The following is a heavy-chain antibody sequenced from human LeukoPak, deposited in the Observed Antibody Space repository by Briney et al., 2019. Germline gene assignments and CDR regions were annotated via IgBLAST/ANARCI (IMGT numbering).Heavy chain of an antibody. V-gene: IGHV3-9*01. CDR3: AQTFCSSTSCYDY. D-gene: IGHD2-2*01. CDR1: GFTFDDYA. J-gene: IGHJ4*02. Sequence: GGSLRPSCAASGFTFDDYAMHWVRQAPGKGLEWVSGISWNSGSIGYADSVKGRFTISRDNAKNSLYLQMNSLRAEDTALYYCAQTFCSSTSCYDYWGQGTLVTVSS. CDR2: ISWNSGSI.